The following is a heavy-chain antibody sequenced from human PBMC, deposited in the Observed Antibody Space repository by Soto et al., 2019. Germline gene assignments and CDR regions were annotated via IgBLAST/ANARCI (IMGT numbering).Heavy chain of an antibody. CDR2: TYYRSKWYN. D-gene: IGHD3-16*01. CDR3: ARDRKGGFVMDV. J-gene: IGHJ6*02. CDR1: GDSVSSNRAS. Sequence: PSPTLTLPFGVSGDSVSSNRASWNWIRQSPSRGLEWLGRTYYRSKWYNDYAVSVKGRISVNPDTSKNLFSLQLNSVTPEDTAVYYCARDRKGGFVMDVWGQGTKVTVSS. V-gene: IGHV6-1*01.